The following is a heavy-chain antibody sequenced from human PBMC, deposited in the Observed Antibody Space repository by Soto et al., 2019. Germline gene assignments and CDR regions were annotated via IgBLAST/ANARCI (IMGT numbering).Heavy chain of an antibody. J-gene: IGHJ4*02. V-gene: IGHV3-30*18. Sequence: QVQLVESGGGVVQPGKSLRLSCAASGFTFSTYGIHWVRQAPGKGLEWVALISYDGGSKYYGDSVKGRFIISRDNSHNTVSLQMNSPIADDTAVYFCAKEQLAMTVVVADYFDSWGQGTLVTVSS. CDR1: GFTFSTYG. D-gene: IGHD3-22*01. CDR3: AKEQLAMTVVVADYFDS. CDR2: ISYDGGSK.